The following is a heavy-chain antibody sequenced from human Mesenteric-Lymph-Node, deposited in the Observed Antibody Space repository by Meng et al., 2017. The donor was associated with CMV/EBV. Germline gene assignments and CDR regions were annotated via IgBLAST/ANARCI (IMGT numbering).Heavy chain of an antibody. CDR2: IYWDDDK. CDR3: AHSSGIAAAGPFYFDY. D-gene: IGHD6-13*01. V-gene: IGHV2-5*02. CDR1: GFSLSTSGVG. Sequence: QLTLKESAPTLVKPTQTLTLTCPFSGFSLSTSGVGVGWIRQPPGKALEWLALIYWDDDKRYSPSLKSRLTITKDTSKNQVVLTMTNMDPVDTATYYCAHSSGIAAAGPFYFDYWGQGTLVTVSS. J-gene: IGHJ4*02.